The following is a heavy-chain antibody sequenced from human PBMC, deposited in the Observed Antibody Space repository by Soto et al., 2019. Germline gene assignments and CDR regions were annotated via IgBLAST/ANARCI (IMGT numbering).Heavy chain of an antibody. CDR2: IYYSGST. Sequence: SETLSLTCTVSGGSISSGGYYWSWIRQHPGKGLEWIGYIYYSGSTNYNPSLKSRVTISVDTSKNQFSLKLSSVTAADTAVYYCARAVAARRGVRYYFDYWGQGTLVTVSS. D-gene: IGHD6-6*01. CDR1: GGSISSGGYY. CDR3: ARAVAARRGVRYYFDY. J-gene: IGHJ4*02. V-gene: IGHV4-61*08.